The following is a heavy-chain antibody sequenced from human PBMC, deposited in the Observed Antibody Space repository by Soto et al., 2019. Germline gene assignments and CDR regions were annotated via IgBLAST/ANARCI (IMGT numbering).Heavy chain of an antibody. CDR1: GYTFTSYG. CDR3: ARDRYSSGWTDFGY. J-gene: IGHJ4*02. Sequence: EASVKVSCKASGYTFTSYGISWVRQAPGQGLEWMGWISAYNGNTNYAQKLQGRVTMTTDTSTSTAYMELRSLRSDDTAVYYCARDRYSSGWTDFGYWGQGTLVTVSS. D-gene: IGHD6-19*01. CDR2: ISAYNGNT. V-gene: IGHV1-18*01.